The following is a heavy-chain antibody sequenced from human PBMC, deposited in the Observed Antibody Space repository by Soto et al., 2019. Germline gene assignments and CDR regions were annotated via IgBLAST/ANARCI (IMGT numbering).Heavy chain of an antibody. D-gene: IGHD3-3*01. CDR2: IWYDGSNK. V-gene: IGHV3-33*01. CDR1: GFTFSSYG. Sequence: GGSLRLSCAASGFTFSSYGMHWVRQAPGKGLEWVAVIWYDGSNKYYADSVKGRFTISRDNSKNTLYLQMNSLRAEDTAVYYCARDPTIFEVVRWENYYMDVWGKGTTVTVSS. J-gene: IGHJ6*03. CDR3: ARDPTIFEVVRWENYYMDV.